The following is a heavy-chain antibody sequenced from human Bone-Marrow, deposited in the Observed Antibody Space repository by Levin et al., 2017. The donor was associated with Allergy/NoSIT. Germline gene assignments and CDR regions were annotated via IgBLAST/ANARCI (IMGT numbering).Heavy chain of an antibody. D-gene: IGHD3-10*01. CDR1: GFTFSGSA. CDR2: IRSKANSYAT. CDR3: TRHSPYMVRGVISNV. Sequence: ETLSLTCAASGFTFSGSAMHWVRQASGKGLEWVGRIRSKANSYATAYAASVKGRFTISRDDSKNTAYLQMNSLKTEDTAVYYCTRHSPYMVRGVISNVWGQGTLVTVSS. V-gene: IGHV3-73*01. J-gene: IGHJ4*02.